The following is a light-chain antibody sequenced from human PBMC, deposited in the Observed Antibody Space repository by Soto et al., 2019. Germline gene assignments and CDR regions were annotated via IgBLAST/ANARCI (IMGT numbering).Light chain of an antibody. CDR2: EVS. V-gene: IGLV2-14*01. J-gene: IGLJ1*01. CDR1: TGDVGTYNY. CDR3: SSSASSSTYV. Sequence: QSALTQPASVSGSPGRSSTTSSPETTGDVGTYNYVSWYQLHPGKAPKLIVYEVSKRPSGVSNRFSGSKSGNTASLTISGLQAEDEAEYLCSSSASSSTYVFGTGTKVTVL.